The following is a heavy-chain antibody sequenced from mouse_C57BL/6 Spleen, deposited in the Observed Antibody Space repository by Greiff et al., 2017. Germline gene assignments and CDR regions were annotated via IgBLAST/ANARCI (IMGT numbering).Heavy chain of an antibody. J-gene: IGHJ1*03. CDR1: GYTFTDYY. V-gene: IGHV1-26*01. Sequence: VQLQQSGPELVKPGASVKISCKASGYTFTDYYMNWVKQSHGKSLEWIGDINPNNGGTSYNQKFKGKATLTVDKSSSTAYMELRSLTSEDSAVYYCARGLRSWYFDVWGTGTTVTVSS. CDR3: ARGLRSWYFDV. D-gene: IGHD1-1*01. CDR2: INPNNGGT.